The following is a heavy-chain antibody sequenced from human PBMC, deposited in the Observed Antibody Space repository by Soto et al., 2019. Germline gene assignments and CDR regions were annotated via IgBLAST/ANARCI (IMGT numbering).Heavy chain of an antibody. V-gene: IGHV4-59*01. CDR2: IYYRGST. D-gene: IGHD6-6*01. Sequence: SETLSLTCTVSGYSISSYYWSWSRQPPGKGPEWIGYIYYRGSTNYNPSLKSRVTISVDTSKNQFSLKVRSVTAADTAVYYCASSLYTSSSYFDSWGQGILVTVSS. CDR1: GYSISSYY. J-gene: IGHJ4*02. CDR3: ASSLYTSSSYFDS.